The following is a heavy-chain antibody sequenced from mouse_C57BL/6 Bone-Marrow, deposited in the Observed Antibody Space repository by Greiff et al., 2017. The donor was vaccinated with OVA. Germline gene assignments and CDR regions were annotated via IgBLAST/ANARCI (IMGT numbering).Heavy chain of an antibody. J-gene: IGHJ1*03. Sequence: VQLKESGPGLVAPSQSLSITCTVSGFSLTSYAISWVRQPPGKGLEWLGVIWTGGGTNYNSALKSRLSISKDNSKSQVFLKMNSPQTDDTARYYCARNYDYDGYWYFDVWGTGTTVTVSS. V-gene: IGHV2-9-1*01. CDR1: GFSLTSYA. CDR2: IWTGGGT. D-gene: IGHD2-4*01. CDR3: ARNYDYDGYWYFDV.